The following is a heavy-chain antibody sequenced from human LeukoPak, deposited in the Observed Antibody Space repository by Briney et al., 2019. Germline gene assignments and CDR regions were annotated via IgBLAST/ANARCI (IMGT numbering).Heavy chain of an antibody. V-gene: IGHV3-7*03. Sequence: GGSLRLSCAASGFTFNSYWMTWVRQAPGKGLEWVANIKEDGSEKYYVDSVKGRFTISRDNAKNSLYLQMNSLRAEDTAVYSWAGDPHTRSWYYFDHWGQGTLVTVSS. CDR1: GFTFNSYW. J-gene: IGHJ4*02. CDR3: AGDPHTRSWYYFDH. D-gene: IGHD6-13*01. CDR2: IKEDGSEK.